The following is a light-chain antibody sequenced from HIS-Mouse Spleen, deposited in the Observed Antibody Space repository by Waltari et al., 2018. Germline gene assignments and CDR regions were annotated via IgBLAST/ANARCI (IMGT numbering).Light chain of an antibody. CDR1: ALPKKY. V-gene: IGLV3-16*01. Sequence: SYELTQPPSVSVSLGQMARITCPGEALPKKYAYWYQQKPGQFPVLVIYKDSERPSGIPERFSGSSSGTIVTLTISGVQAEDEADYYCYSTDSSGNHRVFGGGTKLTVL. CDR3: YSTDSSGNHRV. CDR2: KDS. J-gene: IGLJ2*01.